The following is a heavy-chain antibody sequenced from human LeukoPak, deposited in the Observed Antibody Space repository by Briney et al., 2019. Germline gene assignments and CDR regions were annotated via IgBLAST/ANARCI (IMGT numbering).Heavy chain of an antibody. CDR1: GFTFSSYA. J-gene: IGHJ4*02. Sequence: GGSLRLSCAASGFTFSSYAMSWVRQAPGKGLEWVAVISYDGSNKYYADSVKGRFTISRDNSKNTLYLQMNSLRAEDTAVYYCAKDQSSWYDSSGLDYWGQGTLVTVSS. V-gene: IGHV3-30*18. CDR2: ISYDGSNK. D-gene: IGHD3-22*01. CDR3: AKDQSSWYDSSGLDY.